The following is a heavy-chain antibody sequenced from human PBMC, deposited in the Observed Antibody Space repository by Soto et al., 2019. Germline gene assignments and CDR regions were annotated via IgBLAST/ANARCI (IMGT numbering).Heavy chain of an antibody. CDR2: IWYDGSNK. V-gene: IGHV3-33*01. CDR1: GFTFSSYG. CDR3: ARERVVAATFDY. Sequence: QVQLVESGGGVVQPGRSLRLSCAASGFTFSSYGLHWVRQAPGKGLEWVAVIWYDGSNKYYEDSVKGRFTISRDNSKNTLYLQMNSLRAEDTAVYYCARERVVAATFDYWGQGTLVTVSS. D-gene: IGHD2-15*01. J-gene: IGHJ4*02.